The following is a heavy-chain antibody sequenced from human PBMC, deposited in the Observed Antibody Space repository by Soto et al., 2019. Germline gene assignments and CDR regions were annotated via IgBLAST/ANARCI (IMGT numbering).Heavy chain of an antibody. CDR1: GDSISSGDYY. CDR3: ARDLGGYSSGYRWDNWFDP. Sequence: SETLSLTCTVSGDSISSGDYYWSWIRQPPGKGLEWIGYIYYSGRTYYNPSLKSRVTISVDTSKNQFSLRLSSVTAADTAVYYCARDLGGYSSGYRWDNWFDPWGQGTLVTVSS. J-gene: IGHJ5*02. D-gene: IGHD6-19*01. V-gene: IGHV4-30-4*01. CDR2: IYYSGRT.